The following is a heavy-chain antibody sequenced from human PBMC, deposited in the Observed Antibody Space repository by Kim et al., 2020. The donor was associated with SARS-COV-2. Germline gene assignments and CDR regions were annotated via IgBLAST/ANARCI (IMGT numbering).Heavy chain of an antibody. J-gene: IGHJ4*02. CDR1: GGSISSYY. D-gene: IGHD3-3*01. Sequence: SETLSLTCTVSGGSISSYYWSWIRQPAGKGLEWIGRIYTSGSTNYNPSLKSRVTMSVDTSKNQFSLKLSSVTAADTAVYYCARESLDWSGYSVDYWGQGTLVTVSS. V-gene: IGHV4-4*07. CDR2: IYTSGST. CDR3: ARESLDWSGYSVDY.